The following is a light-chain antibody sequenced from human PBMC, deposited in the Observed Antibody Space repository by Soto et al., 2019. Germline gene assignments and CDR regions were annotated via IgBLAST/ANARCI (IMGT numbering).Light chain of an antibody. V-gene: IGKV3-20*01. Sequence: EMVLTQSPGTLSLSPGERATLSCRASQSVSSNLGWYQQKPGQAPRLLIYSASSRATGIPDRFSGSGSGTDFTLTISRLEPEDSAVYYCQQYDMSPWTFGQGTKVDIK. CDR1: QSVSSN. CDR3: QQYDMSPWT. CDR2: SAS. J-gene: IGKJ1*01.